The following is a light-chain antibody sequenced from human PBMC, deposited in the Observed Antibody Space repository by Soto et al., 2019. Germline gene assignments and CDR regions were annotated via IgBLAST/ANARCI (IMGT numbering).Light chain of an antibody. CDR3: LHDWIYPRT. V-gene: IGKV1-6*01. J-gene: IGKJ1*01. CDR1: QGIRNY. CDR2: GAS. Sequence: AIQMTQSPSSLSASVGDRVTISCRASQGIRNYLGWYQQKPGKAPKLLIYGASSLQSGVPSRFSGSGSGTDFTLTINSLQPEDFATYYCLHDWIYPRTFGQGTKVEIK.